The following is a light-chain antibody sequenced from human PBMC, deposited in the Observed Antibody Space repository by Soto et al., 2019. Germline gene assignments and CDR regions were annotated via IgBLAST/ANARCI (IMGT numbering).Light chain of an antibody. CDR2: DAS. CDR3: QQYNGYPLT. Sequence: DIQMTQSLSTLSVSVGDRVTITCRASQNIRTWLSWYQQKPGKAPSLLIFDASSLHSGVPSRFSGSGSGAEFTLTISSLQPDDFATYYCQQYNGYPLTFGQGTRLEIK. CDR1: QNIRTW. V-gene: IGKV1-5*01. J-gene: IGKJ5*01.